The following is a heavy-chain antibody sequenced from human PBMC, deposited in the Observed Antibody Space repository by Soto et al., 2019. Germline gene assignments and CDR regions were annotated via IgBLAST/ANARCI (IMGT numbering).Heavy chain of an antibody. CDR1: GYSFSYYW. CDR3: ATAYVYDFENSNYYRDAFDI. CDR2: RYPDDSEI. Sequence: PGESLKISCKASGYSFSYYWIGWVRQMPGKGVEWMAIRYPDDSEIRYSPSFAAHVTISADQSTSTAFLQWSSLKASDTAMYYCATAYVYDFENSNYYRDAFDIWGQGTLVTVSS. V-gene: IGHV5-51*01. D-gene: IGHD3-22*01. J-gene: IGHJ3*02.